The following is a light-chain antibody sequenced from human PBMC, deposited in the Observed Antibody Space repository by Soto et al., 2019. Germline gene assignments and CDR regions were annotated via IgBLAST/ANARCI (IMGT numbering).Light chain of an antibody. J-gene: IGKJ3*01. V-gene: IGKV3-20*01. CDR2: GAS. CDR1: QSVSSSY. CDR3: QQYGRSPPFT. Sequence: EIVLTQSPGTLSLSPGERATLSCRASQSVSSSYLAWYQQKPGQAPRLLIYGASSRATGIPDRFSGSGSGTDFTLTISRLEPEDCAVYYCQQYGRSPPFTVGPGTKVDIK.